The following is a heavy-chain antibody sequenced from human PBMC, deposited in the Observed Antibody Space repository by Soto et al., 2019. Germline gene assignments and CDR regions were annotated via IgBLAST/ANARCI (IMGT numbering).Heavy chain of an antibody. J-gene: IGHJ4*02. CDR2: IYWDDDK. V-gene: IGHV2-5*02. Sequence: QITLKESGPTLVKPTQTLTLTCTFSGFSLSTSGVGVGWIRQPPGKALEWLALIYWDDDKRYSPSLKSRLTITKDTSKNQVFLTMTNMDPVDTATYYCAHMPSTYSSSWYFDYWGQGTLVTVSS. D-gene: IGHD6-13*01. CDR1: GFSLSTSGVG. CDR3: AHMPSTYSSSWYFDY.